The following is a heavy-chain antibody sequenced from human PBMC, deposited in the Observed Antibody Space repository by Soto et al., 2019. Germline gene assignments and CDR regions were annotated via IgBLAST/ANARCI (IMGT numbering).Heavy chain of an antibody. J-gene: IGHJ3*02. D-gene: IGHD3-22*01. CDR1: GGTFSSYA. Sequence: QVQLVQSGAEVKKPGSSVKVSCKASGGTFSSYAISWVRQAPGQGLEWMGGIIPILGTANYAQKFQGRVTITADESTSTAYMELSSLRSEDTAVYYCARDNGLDDSSGYYYGGAFDIWGQGTMVTVSS. CDR3: ARDNGLDDSSGYYYGGAFDI. V-gene: IGHV1-69*01. CDR2: IIPILGTA.